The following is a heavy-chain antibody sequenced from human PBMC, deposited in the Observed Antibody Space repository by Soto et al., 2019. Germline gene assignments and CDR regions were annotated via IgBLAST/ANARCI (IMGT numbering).Heavy chain of an antibody. CDR2: ISSRNSYI. Sequence: VGSLRLSCAASGFTFSSYSMTWVRQAPGKGLEWVSSISSRNSYIYYADSVKGRVTISRDDPNNSLYLQMNSLRAGDTAIYYCAREVGLAASGTGSSYYYGMDVWGQGTTVTVSS. J-gene: IGHJ6*02. CDR3: AREVGLAASGTGSSYYYGMDV. D-gene: IGHD6-13*01. V-gene: IGHV3-21*06. CDR1: GFTFSSYS.